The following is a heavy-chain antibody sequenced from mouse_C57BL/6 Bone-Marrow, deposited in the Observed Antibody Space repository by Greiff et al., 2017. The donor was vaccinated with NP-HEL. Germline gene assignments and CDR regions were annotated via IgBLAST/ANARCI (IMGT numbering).Heavy chain of an antibody. CDR1: GFNIKDDY. D-gene: IGHD1-1*01. CDR3: TTRATVVARDY. Sequence: VQLQQSGAELVRPGASVKLSCTASGFNIKDDYMHWVKQRPEQGLEWIGWIDPENGDTEYASKFQGKATITADTSSNTAYLQLSSLTSEDTAVYYCTTRATVVARDYWGQGTTLTVSS. J-gene: IGHJ2*01. V-gene: IGHV14-4*01. CDR2: IDPENGDT.